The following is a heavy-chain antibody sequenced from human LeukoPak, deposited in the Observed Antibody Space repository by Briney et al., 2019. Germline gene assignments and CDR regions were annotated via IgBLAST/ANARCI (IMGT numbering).Heavy chain of an antibody. CDR2: MNPNSGNT. V-gene: IGHV1-8*02. CDR3: ARGYYDFWSGYYNHWFDP. Sequence: ASVKVSCKASGYTFTGYYMHWVRQAPGQGLEWMGWMNPNSGNTGYAQKFQGRVTMTRNTSISTAYMELSSLRSEDTAVYYCARGYYDFWSGYYNHWFDPWGQGTLVTVSS. J-gene: IGHJ5*02. CDR1: GYTFTGYY. D-gene: IGHD3-3*01.